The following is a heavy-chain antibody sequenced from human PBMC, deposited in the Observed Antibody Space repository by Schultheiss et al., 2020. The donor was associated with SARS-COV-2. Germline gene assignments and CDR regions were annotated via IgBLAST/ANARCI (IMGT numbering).Heavy chain of an antibody. V-gene: IGHV3-23*01. CDR3: ATRIAARPSYFQH. D-gene: IGHD6-6*01. Sequence: GGSLRLSCAASGFTFSSYWMHWVRQAPGKGLEWVSAISGSGGSTYYADSVKGRFTISRDNAKNSLYLQMNSLRAEDTAVYYCATRIAARPSYFQHWGQGTLVTVSS. CDR2: ISGSGGST. CDR1: GFTFSSYW. J-gene: IGHJ1*01.